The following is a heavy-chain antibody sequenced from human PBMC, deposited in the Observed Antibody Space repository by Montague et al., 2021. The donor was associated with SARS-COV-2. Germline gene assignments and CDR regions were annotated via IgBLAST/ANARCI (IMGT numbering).Heavy chain of an antibody. D-gene: IGHD3-22*01. CDR3: ARDMRVYYYDSSGYYYYYGMDV. J-gene: IGHJ6*02. V-gene: IGHV3-11*05. CDR1: GFTFSDYY. Sequence: SLRLSFSASGFTFSDYYMSWIRQAPRKGLEWVSYISSSSSYTNYADSVKGRFTISRDNAKNSLYLQMNSLRAEDTAVYYCARDMRVYYYDSSGYYYYYGMDVWGQGTTVTVSS. CDR2: ISSSSSYT.